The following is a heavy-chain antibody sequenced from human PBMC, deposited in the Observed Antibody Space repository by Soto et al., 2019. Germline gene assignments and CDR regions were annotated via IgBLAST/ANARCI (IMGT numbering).Heavy chain of an antibody. Sequence: EVQLVDSGGGLVQPGGSLRLSCAASGFIVSSNYMSWVRQAPGKGLEWVSVIYSGDSTYYVDSVKGRFTISRDNSKNTLYLEMINLRVVDTAVDSCVSPPWQWGGGWGQGTLVTVSS. J-gene: IGHJ1*01. CDR1: GFIVSSNY. V-gene: IGHV3-66*01. CDR2: IYSGDST. D-gene: IGHD6-19*01. CDR3: VSPPWQWGGG.